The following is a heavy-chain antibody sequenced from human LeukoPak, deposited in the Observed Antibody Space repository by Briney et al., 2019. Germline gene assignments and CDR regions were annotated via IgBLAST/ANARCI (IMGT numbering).Heavy chain of an antibody. CDR1: RFTFSNYA. CDR3: AKWGDYDILTGYYDPDY. J-gene: IGHJ4*02. CDR2: ISGRDDST. Sequence: PGRSLRLSCAASRFTFSNYAMHWVRQAPGKGLEWVSAISGRDDSTYYADSVKGRFTISRDTSKNTLFLQMNSLRAEDTAVYYCAKWGDYDILTGYYDPDYWGQGTLVTVSS. D-gene: IGHD3-9*01. V-gene: IGHV3-23*01.